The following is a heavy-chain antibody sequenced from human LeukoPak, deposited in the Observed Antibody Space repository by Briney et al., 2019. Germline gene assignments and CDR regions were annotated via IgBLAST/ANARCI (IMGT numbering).Heavy chain of an antibody. CDR3: VRRYFDY. CDR1: GFTFSSYQ. V-gene: IGHV3-7*03. J-gene: IGHJ4*02. Sequence: GGSLRLSCAASGFTFSSYQMSWVRQAPGTGLEWVANIKQDGSEKYYVDSVKGRFTISRDNAKNSLYLQMNSLRAEDTAIYYCVRRYFDYWGQGTLVTVSS. CDR2: IKQDGSEK.